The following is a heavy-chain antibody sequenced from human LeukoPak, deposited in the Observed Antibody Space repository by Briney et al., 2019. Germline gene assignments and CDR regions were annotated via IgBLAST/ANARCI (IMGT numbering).Heavy chain of an antibody. D-gene: IGHD5-24*01. CDR1: GFTFSSYA. V-gene: IGHV3-30*04. Sequence: GGSLRLSCAASGFTFSSYAMHWVRQAPGKGLEWVAVISYDGSNKYYADSAKGRFTISRDNSKNTLYLQMNSLRAEDTAVYYCAREDIKMATIDYWGQGTLVTVSS. CDR3: AREDIKMATIDY. J-gene: IGHJ4*02. CDR2: ISYDGSNK.